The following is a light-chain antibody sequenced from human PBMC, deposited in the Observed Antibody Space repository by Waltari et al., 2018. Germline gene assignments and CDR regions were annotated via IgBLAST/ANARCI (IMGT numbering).Light chain of an antibody. V-gene: IGKV1-17*03. CDR3: LQHNSDPQT. J-gene: IGKJ2*01. CDR1: QAISNY. CDR2: AAS. Sequence: DIQTTQSPSAMSASVGDRGTITCRASQAISNYLAWFQQKPGPAPKRLIYAASNLQPGVPSRFSGSGSGTEFTLTISSLQPEDFATYYCLQHNSDPQTFGQGTKLEIK.